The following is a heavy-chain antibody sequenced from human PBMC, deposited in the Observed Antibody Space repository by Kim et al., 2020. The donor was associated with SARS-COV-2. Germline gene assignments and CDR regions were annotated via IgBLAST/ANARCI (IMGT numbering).Heavy chain of an antibody. D-gene: IGHD2-2*01. Sequence: GGSLRLSCAASGFTFSDYYMSWIRQAPGKGLEWVSYISGSGTTIYYADSVTGRFTIPRDNAKNSLSLQMNSLRAEATAVSYCARRPAVVVPAAIWSGYY. CDR2: ISGSGTTI. V-gene: IGHV3-11*01. J-gene: IGHJ6*01. CDR1: GFTFSDYY. CDR3: ARRPAVVVPAAIWSGYY.